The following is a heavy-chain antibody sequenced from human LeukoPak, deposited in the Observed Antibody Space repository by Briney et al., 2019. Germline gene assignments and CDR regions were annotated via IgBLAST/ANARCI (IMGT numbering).Heavy chain of an antibody. Sequence: SSETLSLTCTVSGGSISSYYWSWIRQPAGKGLEWIGRIYTSGSTNYNPSLKSRVTMSVDTSKNQFSLKLSSVTAADTAVYYCARDRYYYDSSGYYLSYWGQGTLVTVSS. D-gene: IGHD3-22*01. CDR1: GGSISSYY. CDR3: ARDRYYYDSSGYYLSY. CDR2: IYTSGST. J-gene: IGHJ4*02. V-gene: IGHV4-4*07.